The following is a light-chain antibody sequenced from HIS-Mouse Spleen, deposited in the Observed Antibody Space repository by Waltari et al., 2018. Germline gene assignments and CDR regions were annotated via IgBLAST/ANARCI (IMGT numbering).Light chain of an antibody. Sequence: QSVLTQPPSASGTPGQRVTISCSGSSSNIGSNTVNWYQQLPGTAPKLLIYSNNQRPSGLPDRFSGSKSGTSASLAISGLQSEDEADYYCAAWDDSLNGNYVFGTGTKVTVL. V-gene: IGLV1-44*01. J-gene: IGLJ1*01. CDR3: AAWDDSLNGNYV. CDR2: SNN. CDR1: SSNIGSNT.